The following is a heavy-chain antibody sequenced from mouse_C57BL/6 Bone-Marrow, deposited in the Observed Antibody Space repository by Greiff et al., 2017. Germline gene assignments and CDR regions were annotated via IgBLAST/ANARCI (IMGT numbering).Heavy chain of an antibody. J-gene: IGHJ4*01. Sequence: QVQLQQSGAELVKPGASVKLSCKASGYTFTEYTIHWVKQRSGQGLEWIGWFYPGSGSIKYNEKFKDKATLTADKSSSTVYMEISRLTSEDSAVYFFARHEEGLRLRGYAMDYWGQGTSVTVSS. CDR1: GYTFTEYT. CDR3: ARHEEGLRLRGYAMDY. V-gene: IGHV1-62-2*01. D-gene: IGHD3-2*02. CDR2: FYPGSGSI.